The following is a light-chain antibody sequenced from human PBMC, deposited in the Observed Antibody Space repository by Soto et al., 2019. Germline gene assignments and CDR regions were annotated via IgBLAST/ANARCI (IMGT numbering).Light chain of an antibody. Sequence: EMVLTQSPATLSSFPGDRVTLSCRASQAVNTRLAWYQHRPGQAPRLLIYLASNRAAGVPARFSGSGSGTDFTLTISSLEPEDFAVYYCQQYGKLPITFGQGTRLEN. J-gene: IGKJ5*01. CDR1: QAVNTR. CDR2: LAS. V-gene: IGKV3D-11*03. CDR3: QQYGKLPIT.